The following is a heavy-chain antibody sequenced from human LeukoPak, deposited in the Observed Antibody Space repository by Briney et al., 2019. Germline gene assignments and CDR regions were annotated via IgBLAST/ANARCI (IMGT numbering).Heavy chain of an antibody. Sequence: SETLSLTCTVSGGSISSSSYYWGWIRQPPGKGLEWIGSIYYSGSTYYNPSLKSRVTISVDTSKNQFSLKLSSVTAADTAVYYCARQYCSSSRCYSVEWFDPWGQGTLVTVSS. J-gene: IGHJ5*02. CDR2: IYYSGST. D-gene: IGHD2-15*01. V-gene: IGHV4-39*01. CDR3: ARQYCSSSRCYSVEWFDP. CDR1: GGSISSSSYY.